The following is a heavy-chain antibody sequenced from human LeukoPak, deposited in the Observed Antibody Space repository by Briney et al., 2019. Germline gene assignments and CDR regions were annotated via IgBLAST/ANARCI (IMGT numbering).Heavy chain of an antibody. J-gene: IGHJ4*02. CDR3: AMQRFLEWLLLKYYFDY. D-gene: IGHD3-3*01. V-gene: IGHV1-2*02. CDR2: INPNSGGT. Sequence: ASVKVSCKASGYTFTGYYMHWVRQAPGQGLEWMGWINPNSGGTNYAQKFQGRVTMTRDTSISTAYMELRSLRSDDTAVYYCAMQRFLEWLLLKYYFDYWGQGTLVTVSS. CDR1: GYTFTGYY.